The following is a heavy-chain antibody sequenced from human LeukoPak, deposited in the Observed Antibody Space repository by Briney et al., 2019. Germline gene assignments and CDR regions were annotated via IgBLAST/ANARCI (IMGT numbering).Heavy chain of an antibody. V-gene: IGHV3-43D*03. D-gene: IGHD6-19*01. CDR3: AKDGAYSSGWLGYFDY. J-gene: IGHJ4*02. CDR1: GFTFDDYA. Sequence: GGSLRLSCAASGFTFDDYAMHWVRQASGKGLEWVSLISWDGGSTYYADSVKGRFTISRDNSKNSLYLQMNSLRAEDTALYYCAKDGAYSSGWLGYFDYWGQGTLVTVSS. CDR2: ISWDGGST.